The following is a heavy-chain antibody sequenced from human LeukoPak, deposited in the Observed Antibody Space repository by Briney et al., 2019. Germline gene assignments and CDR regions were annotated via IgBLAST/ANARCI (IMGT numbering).Heavy chain of an antibody. Sequence: ASVKVSCKASGYTFSSYSMNWVRQAPGKGLEWVSSITSNSSYIYYADSVKGRFTISRDNAKNSLYLQMNSLRAEDTAVYYCARDSETYYYDSSGYGFDYWGQGTLVTVSS. CDR3: ARDSETYYYDSSGYGFDY. CDR1: GYTFSSYS. V-gene: IGHV3-21*01. J-gene: IGHJ4*02. CDR2: ITSNSSYI. D-gene: IGHD3-22*01.